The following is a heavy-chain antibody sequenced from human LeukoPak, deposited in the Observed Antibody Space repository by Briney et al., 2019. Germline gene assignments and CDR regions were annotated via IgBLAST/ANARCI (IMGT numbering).Heavy chain of an antibody. CDR1: GGTFSSYY. J-gene: IGHJ4*02. V-gene: IGHV1-69*02. CDR2: IIPMLGVV. D-gene: IGHD3-10*01. CDR3: ASYGSGSPD. Sequence: SVKVSCKASGGTFSSYYMNWVRQAPGQGLEWMGRIIPMLGVVKNEQKFQGRVTITTDESTSTAYMELSSLRSEDTAVYYCASYGSGSPDWGQGTLVTVSS.